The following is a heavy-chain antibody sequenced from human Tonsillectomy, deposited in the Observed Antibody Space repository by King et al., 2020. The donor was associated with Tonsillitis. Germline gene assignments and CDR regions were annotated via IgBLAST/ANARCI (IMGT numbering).Heavy chain of an antibody. V-gene: IGHV3-7*01. J-gene: IGHJ5*02. Sequence: VQLVESGGGLVQPGGSLRLSCAASRFTFSSYWMSWVRQAPGKGLEWVANIKQDGSEKYYVDSVKGRFTISRDNAKNSLYLQMNSLRAEDTAVYYCARDRGIWGTRDHWGQGTLVTVSS. D-gene: IGHD3-16*01. CDR3: ARDRGIWGTRDH. CDR2: IKQDGSEK. CDR1: RFTFSSYW.